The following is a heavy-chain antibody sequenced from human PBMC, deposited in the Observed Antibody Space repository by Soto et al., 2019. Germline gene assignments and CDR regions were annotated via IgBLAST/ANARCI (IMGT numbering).Heavy chain of an antibody. D-gene: IGHD3-3*01. J-gene: IGHJ4*02. CDR1: GFTFSDYY. Sequence: SLRLSCAASGFTFSDYYMSWIRQAPGQGLEWVSYISSSSSYTNYADSVKGRFTISRDNAKNSLYLQMNSLRAEDTAVYYCARYYDFSTGYFDYWGQGTLVTVSS. V-gene: IGHV3-11*06. CDR2: ISSSSSYT. CDR3: ARYYDFSTGYFDY.